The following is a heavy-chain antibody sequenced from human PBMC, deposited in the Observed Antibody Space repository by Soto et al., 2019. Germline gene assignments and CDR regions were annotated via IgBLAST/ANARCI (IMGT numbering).Heavy chain of an antibody. CDR3: VRERGLSSFYGMDV. J-gene: IGHJ6*02. Sequence: GGSLRLSCAASGFTLSSYSMNFGHHASGKGLEWVASISSSSTHIYYADSVKGRFTISRDNARNSLYLQMNSLRAEDTAVYYCVRERGLSSFYGMDVWGQGTTVTVSS. CDR2: ISSSSTHI. CDR1: GFTLSSYS. V-gene: IGHV3-21*01. D-gene: IGHD2-21*02.